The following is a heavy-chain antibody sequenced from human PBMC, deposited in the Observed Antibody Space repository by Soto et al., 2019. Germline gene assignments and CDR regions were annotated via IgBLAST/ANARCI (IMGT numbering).Heavy chain of an antibody. V-gene: IGHV3-23*01. CDR1: GFTFSSYA. Sequence: EVQLLESGGGLVQPGGSLRLSCAASGFTFSSYAMNWVRQAPGKGLEWVSVITGSGDATYYADSVKGRFTISRDNSKNPLYVQMNSLRAEDTAVYYCAKAISGYNAPLDHWGQGTRVTVSS. CDR3: AKAISGYNAPLDH. CDR2: ITGSGDAT. J-gene: IGHJ4*02. D-gene: IGHD1-20*01.